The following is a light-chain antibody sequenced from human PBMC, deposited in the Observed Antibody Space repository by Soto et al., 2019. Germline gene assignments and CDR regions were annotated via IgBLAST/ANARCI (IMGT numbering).Light chain of an antibody. CDR2: DAS. CDR1: QSFTTN. V-gene: IGKV3-15*01. CDR3: QQYNTWPRT. J-gene: IGKJ1*01. Sequence: DILMTQSPATLSVSPGERATLSCRASQSFTTNLAWYQQTPAQAPRLLIYDASTRATGIPARFSGSGSGTEFTLTISSLQSEDFAIYYCQQYNTWPRTFGQGTKVDIK.